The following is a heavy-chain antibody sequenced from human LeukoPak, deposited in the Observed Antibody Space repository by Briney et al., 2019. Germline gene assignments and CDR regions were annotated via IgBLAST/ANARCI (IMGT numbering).Heavy chain of an antibody. Sequence: GGSLRLSCAASGLSFSSYAMHWVRQAPGKGLEWVAVISYDGTEKYYGDSVKGRFTISRDNAKNSLYLQMNNLRAEDTAVYYCARDRCTNGVCYTFAYWGQGTLVTVSS. CDR3: ARDRCTNGVCYTFAY. J-gene: IGHJ4*02. CDR1: GLSFSSYA. D-gene: IGHD2-8*01. V-gene: IGHV3-30-3*01. CDR2: ISYDGTEK.